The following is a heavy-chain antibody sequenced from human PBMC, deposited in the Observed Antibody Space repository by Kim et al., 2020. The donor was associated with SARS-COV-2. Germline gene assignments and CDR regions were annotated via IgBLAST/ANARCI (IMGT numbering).Heavy chain of an antibody. J-gene: IGHJ4*01. V-gene: IGHV4-59*09. Sequence: TNYNPSLKSRLTISVDTSQNQFSLKLSSVTAADTAVYYCARGAVSGLGDFWGQGTLVTVSS. D-gene: IGHD1-26*01. CDR3: ARGAVSGLGDF. CDR2: T.